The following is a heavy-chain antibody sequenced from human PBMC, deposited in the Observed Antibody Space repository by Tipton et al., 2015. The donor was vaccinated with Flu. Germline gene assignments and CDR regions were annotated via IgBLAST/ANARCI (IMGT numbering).Heavy chain of an antibody. V-gene: IGHV4-39*07. CDR1: GGSISSSSYY. Sequence: LRLSCTVSGGSISSSSYYWGWIRQPPGKGLEWIGSIYYSGSTYYNPSLKSRVNISVDTSKNQFSLKLSSVTAADTAAYYCARQPRWPWDAFDIWGQGTMVTVSS. CDR3: ARQPRWPWDAFDI. D-gene: IGHD5-24*01. CDR2: IYYSGST. J-gene: IGHJ3*02.